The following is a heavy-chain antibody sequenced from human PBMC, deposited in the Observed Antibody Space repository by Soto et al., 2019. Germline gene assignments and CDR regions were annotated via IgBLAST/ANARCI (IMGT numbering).Heavy chain of an antibody. CDR1: GGSISSGGYS. J-gene: IGHJ5*02. CDR2: IYHSGST. CDR3: ARVRRENCSGGSCYDNWFDP. Sequence: SSETLSLTCAVSGGSISSGGYSWSWIRQPPGKGLEWIGYIYHSGSTYYNPSLKSRVTISVDRSKNQFSLKLSSVTAADTAVYYCARVRRENCSGGSCYDNWFDPWGQGTLVTVSS. D-gene: IGHD2-15*01. V-gene: IGHV4-30-2*01.